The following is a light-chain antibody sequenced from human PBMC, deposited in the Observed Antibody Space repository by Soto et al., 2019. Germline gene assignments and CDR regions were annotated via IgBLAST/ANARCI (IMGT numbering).Light chain of an antibody. V-gene: IGLV2-11*01. CDR2: DVS. Sequence: QSALTQPRSVSGSPGQSVTISCTGTSSDVGGYNYVSWYQQHPGKAPKLMIYDVSKRPSGVPDRFSGSKSGNTASLIISGLQAEDEADYYCCSYAGSYTLEVFGGGTKVTV. J-gene: IGLJ3*02. CDR3: CSYAGSYTLEV. CDR1: SSDVGGYNY.